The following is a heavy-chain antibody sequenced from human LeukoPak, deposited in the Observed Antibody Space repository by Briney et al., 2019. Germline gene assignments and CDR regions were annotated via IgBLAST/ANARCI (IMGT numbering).Heavy chain of an antibody. Sequence: PGGSLRFSCAASGFTFSTYWMSWVRQAPGKGLEWVANIKQDGSEKYYVDSVKGRFTISRDNAKNSLYLQMNSLRAEDTAVYYCASRDYYDSSGYPTDYWGQGTLVTVSS. CDR2: IKQDGSEK. J-gene: IGHJ4*02. CDR1: GFTFSTYW. CDR3: ASRDYYDSSGYPTDY. D-gene: IGHD3-22*01. V-gene: IGHV3-7*01.